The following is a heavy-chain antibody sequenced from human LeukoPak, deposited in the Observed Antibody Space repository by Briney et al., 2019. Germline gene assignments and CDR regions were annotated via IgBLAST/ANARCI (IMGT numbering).Heavy chain of an antibody. V-gene: IGHV4-59*01. D-gene: IGHD1-26*01. Sequence: SETLSLTCTVSGGSISSYYWSWIRQPPGKGLEWIGYIYYSESSNYNPSLKSRVTISVDTSKNPFSLKLSSVPAADTAVYYCARAGTLGGFDYWGQGTLVTVSS. CDR2: IYYSESS. CDR3: ARAGTLGGFDY. J-gene: IGHJ4*02. CDR1: GGSISSYY.